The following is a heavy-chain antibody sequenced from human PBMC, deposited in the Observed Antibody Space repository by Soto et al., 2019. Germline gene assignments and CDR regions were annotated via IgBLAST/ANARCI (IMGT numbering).Heavy chain of an antibody. J-gene: IGHJ5*02. D-gene: IGHD2-15*01. CDR1: GGSFSGYY. V-gene: IGHV4-34*01. CDR3: AGGGGGDCSGGSCYKNWFDP. CDR2: INHSGST. Sequence: QVQLQQWGAGLLKPSETLSLTCAVYGGSFSGYYWSWIRQPPGKGLEWIGEINHSGSTNYNPSLKSRVTISVGASKNQVSLKRSSVTAADTAVYYCAGGGGGDCSGGSCYKNWFDPWGQGTLVTVSS.